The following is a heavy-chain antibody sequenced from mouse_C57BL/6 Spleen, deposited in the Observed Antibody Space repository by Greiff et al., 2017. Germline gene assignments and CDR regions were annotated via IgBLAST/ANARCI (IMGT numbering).Heavy chain of an antibody. V-gene: IGHV1-81*01. J-gene: IGHJ2*01. CDR3: ARGGDYYGSSYGDYYLDD. CDR1: GYTFPSYG. Sequence: QLQQSGAELARPGASVKLSCKASGYTFPSYGISWVKQSTGQGLEWIGEIYPSSGNTYYIEKFKGKAPLTSDNSSSKASLEPRSLTSRGSAVYVCARGGDYYGSSYGDYYLDDWGQGTTLTVSS. CDR2: IYPSSGNT. D-gene: IGHD1-1*01.